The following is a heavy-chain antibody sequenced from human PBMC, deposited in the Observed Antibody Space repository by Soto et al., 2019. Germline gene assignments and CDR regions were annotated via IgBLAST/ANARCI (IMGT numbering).Heavy chain of an antibody. CDR2: ISAYHGNT. J-gene: IGHJ4*02. D-gene: IGHD3-10*01. V-gene: IGHV1-18*01. CDR3: ASSPLLWFGELLVFDY. Sequence: QVQLVQSGAEVKKPGASVKVSCKASGYTFTSYGISWVRQAPGQGLEWMGWISAYHGNTNYAQKLQGRVTMTTDTSTSTAYMELRSLRADDTAVYYCASSPLLWFGELLVFDYWGQGTLVTVSS. CDR1: GYTFTSYG.